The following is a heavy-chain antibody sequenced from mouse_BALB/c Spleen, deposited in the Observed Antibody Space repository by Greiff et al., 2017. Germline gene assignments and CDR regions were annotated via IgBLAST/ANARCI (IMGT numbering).Heavy chain of an antibody. Sequence: EVHLVESGGGLVQPGGSRKLSCAASGFTFSSFGMHWVRQAPEKGLEWVAYISSGSSTIYYADTVKGRFTISRDNPKNTLFLQMTSLRSEDTAMYYCARNYGSRDYLDYWGQGTTLTVSS. CDR2: ISSGSSTI. D-gene: IGHD1-1*01. CDR1: GFTFSSFG. V-gene: IGHV5-17*02. J-gene: IGHJ2*01. CDR3: ARNYGSRDYLDY.